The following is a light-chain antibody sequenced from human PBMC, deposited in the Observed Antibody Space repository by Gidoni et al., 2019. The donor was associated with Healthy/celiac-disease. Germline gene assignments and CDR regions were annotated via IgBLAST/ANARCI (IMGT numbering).Light chain of an antibody. J-gene: IGKJ4*01. CDR2: LGS. Sequence: DIVMTQSPLSLPVTPVEPASISCRSSQTLLHSNGYNYLDWYLQKPGQSPQLLIYLGSNRASGVPDRFSGSGSGTDFTLKISRVEAEDVGVYYCMQALQTLLTFGGGTKVEIK. CDR3: MQALQTLLT. CDR1: QTLLHSNGYNY. V-gene: IGKV2-28*01.